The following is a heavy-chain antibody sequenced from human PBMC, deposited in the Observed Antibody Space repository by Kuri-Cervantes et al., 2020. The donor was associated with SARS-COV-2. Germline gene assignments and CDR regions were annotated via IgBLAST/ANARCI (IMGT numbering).Heavy chain of an antibody. CDR2: VNHRGST. CDR3: ARRSYGGPWYYFDY. Sequence: SETLSLTCAFYGESFSGYYWNWIRQSPGKGLEWIGEVNHRGSTNYNPSLKSRVTISVDTSKNQLSLKLSSVTAADTAVYYCARRSYGGPWYYFDYWGQGTLVTVSS. D-gene: IGHD4-23*01. V-gene: IGHV4-34*01. CDR1: GESFSGYY. J-gene: IGHJ4*02.